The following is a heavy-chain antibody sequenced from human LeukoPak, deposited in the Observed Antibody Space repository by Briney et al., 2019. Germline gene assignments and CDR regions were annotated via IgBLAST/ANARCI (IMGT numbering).Heavy chain of an antibody. V-gene: IGHV3-21*01. CDR2: ISSSSSYI. CDR3: ARSLLMVRGVIKDYYYYYGMDV. CDR1: GFTFSGYS. J-gene: IGHJ6*02. Sequence: PGGSLRLSCAASGFTFSGYSMNWVRQAPGKGLEWVSSISSSSSYIYYADSVKGRFTISRDNAKNSLYLQMNSLRAEDTAVYYCARSLLMVRGVIKDYYYYYGMDVWGQGTTVTVSS. D-gene: IGHD3-10*01.